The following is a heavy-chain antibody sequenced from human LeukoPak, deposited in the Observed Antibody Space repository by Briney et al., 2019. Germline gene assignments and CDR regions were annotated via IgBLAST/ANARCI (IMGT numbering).Heavy chain of an antibody. CDR2: IYPDGSS. J-gene: IGHJ4*02. V-gene: IGHV3-53*01. CDR1: GLTISNNY. D-gene: IGHD1-14*01. Sequence: GGSLRLSCAVSGLTISNNYMSWVRPAPGKGLEWVSGIYPDGSSYYTDSVKGRFTISRDNSKNTVYLQMNSLRVDDTAVYFCARDRIGRSKDHWGQGSLVTVSS. CDR3: ARDRIGRSKDH.